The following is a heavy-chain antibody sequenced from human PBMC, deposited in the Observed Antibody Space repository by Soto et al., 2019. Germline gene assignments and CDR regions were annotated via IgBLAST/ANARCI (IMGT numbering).Heavy chain of an antibody. CDR2: ISSSSSTI. J-gene: IGHJ3*02. Sequence: GGSLRLSCAASGLTFSSYSMNWVRQAPGKGLEWVSYISSSSSTIYYADSVKGRFTISRDNSKNTLYLQMNSLRAEDTAVYYCARDGAPYGSGPDAFDIWGQGTTVTVSS. D-gene: IGHD3-10*01. V-gene: IGHV3-48*01. CDR3: ARDGAPYGSGPDAFDI. CDR1: GLTFSSYS.